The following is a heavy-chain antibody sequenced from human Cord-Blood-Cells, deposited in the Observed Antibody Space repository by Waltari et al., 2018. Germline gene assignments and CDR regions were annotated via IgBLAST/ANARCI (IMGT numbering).Heavy chain of an antibody. V-gene: IGHV1-2*02. J-gene: IGHJ2*01. CDR1: GYTFTGYY. CDR2: INPNGGGT. D-gene: IGHD3-16*01. Sequence: QVQLVQSGAEVKKPGASVKVSCKASGYTFTGYYMHWVGQAHGQGLGWMGWINPNGGGTNYAQKFQGRVTMTRDTSISTAYMELSRLRSDDTAVYYCARGGSLGIINSLSWYFDLWGRGTLVTVSS. CDR3: ARGGSLGIINSLSWYFDL.